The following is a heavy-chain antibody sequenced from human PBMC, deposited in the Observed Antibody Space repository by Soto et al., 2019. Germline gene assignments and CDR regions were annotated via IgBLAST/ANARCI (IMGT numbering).Heavy chain of an antibody. Sequence: QVQLQESGPGLVKPSETLSLTCAVSGDSIRSYYCMWIRQPPGKALESIGYLYYGRSANYNPSLXXXXXXXXATXXNQCXXXXXXXTXADTXVYXXXXRXMSVVPEYWGQGTLVTVSS. CDR3: XXRXMSVVPEY. D-gene: IGHD3-22*01. V-gene: IGHV4-59*01. CDR1: GDSIRSYY. J-gene: IGHJ4*02. CDR2: LYYGRSA.